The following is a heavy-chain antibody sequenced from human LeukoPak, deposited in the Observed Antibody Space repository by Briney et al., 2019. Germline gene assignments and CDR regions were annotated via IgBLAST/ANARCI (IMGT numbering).Heavy chain of an antibody. CDR3: ARVSDYYDTGGYYYAFDY. V-gene: IGHV4-4*07. D-gene: IGHD3-22*01. Sequence: SETLSLTCTVSGGSISGYYWSWIRQPAGKRLEWIGRIYASGSTSYNPSLKSRVTISVDKSKNQFSLTLSSVTAADTALYYCARVSDYYDTGGYYYAFDYWGQGTLVTVSS. CDR2: IYASGST. CDR1: GGSISGYY. J-gene: IGHJ4*02.